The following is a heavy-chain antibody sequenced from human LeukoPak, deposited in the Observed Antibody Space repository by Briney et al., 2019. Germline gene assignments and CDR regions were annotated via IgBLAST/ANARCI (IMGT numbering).Heavy chain of an antibody. V-gene: IGHV3-23*01. J-gene: IGHJ4*02. Sequence: GGSLRLSCAASGFSFSSYAMSWVRQAPGKGLGWVSAISGSGGNTYYADSVRGRFAISRDNSKNTLYLQMNSLRAEDTAIYYCAKVSWAHYFDYWGQGTLVTVFS. CDR2: ISGSGGNT. D-gene: IGHD6-13*01. CDR3: AKVSWAHYFDY. CDR1: GFSFSSYA.